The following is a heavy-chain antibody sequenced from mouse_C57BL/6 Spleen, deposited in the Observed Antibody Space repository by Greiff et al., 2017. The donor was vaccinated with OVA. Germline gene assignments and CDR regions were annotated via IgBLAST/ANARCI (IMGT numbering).Heavy chain of an antibody. V-gene: IGHV5-4*01. Sequence: EVQLVESGGGLVKPGGSLKLSCAASGFTFSSYAMSWVRQTPEKSLEWVATISDGGSYTYYPDNVKGRSTISRDNAKNNRYLQMSQLKSEDTAMYYCARDGLRSYFDYWGQGTTLTVSS. CDR3: ARDGLRSYFDY. CDR2: ISDGGSYT. CDR1: GFTFSSYA. J-gene: IGHJ2*01. D-gene: IGHD3-2*02.